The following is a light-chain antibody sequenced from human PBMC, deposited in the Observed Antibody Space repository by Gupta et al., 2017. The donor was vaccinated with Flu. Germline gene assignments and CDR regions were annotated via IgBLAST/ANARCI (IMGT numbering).Light chain of an antibody. CDR1: GMGNKY. CDR3: QAGDSTRV. J-gene: IGLJ3*02. CDR2: REN. Sequence: VSTGQTASSTCSGDGMGNKYAHEDQHEPGQFPVLVIDRENKRPAGIPEGFSGSNPGNAATLTISGNQAMDEDDYYGQAGDSTRVFGGGTKLTVL. V-gene: IGLV3-1*01.